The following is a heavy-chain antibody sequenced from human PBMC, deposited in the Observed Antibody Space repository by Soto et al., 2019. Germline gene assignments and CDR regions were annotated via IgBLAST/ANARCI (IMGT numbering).Heavy chain of an antibody. Sequence: QVQLVQSGAEVKKPGASVKVSCKASGYTFTSYDINWVRQATGQGLEWMGWMNPNSGNTGYAQKFQGRVTMTRNTSVSTAYMELSSLRSEDTAVYYCARYPSGYSGYKYYYYYGMDVWGQGTTVTVSS. J-gene: IGHJ6*02. CDR3: ARYPSGYSGYKYYYYYGMDV. CDR2: MNPNSGNT. CDR1: GYTFTSYD. V-gene: IGHV1-8*01. D-gene: IGHD5-12*01.